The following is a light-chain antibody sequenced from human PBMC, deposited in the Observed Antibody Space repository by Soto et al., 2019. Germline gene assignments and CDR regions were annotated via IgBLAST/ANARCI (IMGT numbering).Light chain of an antibody. CDR1: QSIRSC. CDR2: NAS. J-gene: IGKJ1*01. Sequence: DIQMTQSPSTLSVSVGDRVTITCRASQSIRSCLAWYQQKPGKAPRLLIYNASSLESGVPSRFSGSGSGTDFTLTIISLQPDDFAAYYCQQYNNYPLTFGQGTKVEIK. V-gene: IGKV1-5*03. CDR3: QQYNNYPLT.